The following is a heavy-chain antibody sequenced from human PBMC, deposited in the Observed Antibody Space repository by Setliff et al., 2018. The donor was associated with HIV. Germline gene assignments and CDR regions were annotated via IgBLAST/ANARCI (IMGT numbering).Heavy chain of an antibody. D-gene: IGHD1-20*01. J-gene: IGHJ3*02. CDR1: GSSISSGYF. CDR2: IHHSGNT. CDR3: TREGPRITGTGGAFDT. V-gene: IGHV4-38-2*02. Sequence: SETLSLTCAVSGSSISSGYFWGWVRQPPGKGLEWIANIHHSGNTYYNPSLKSRVTISVETSTNQFSLKLNSVTATGTAVYYCTREGPRITGTGGAFDTWGQGTMVTVSS.